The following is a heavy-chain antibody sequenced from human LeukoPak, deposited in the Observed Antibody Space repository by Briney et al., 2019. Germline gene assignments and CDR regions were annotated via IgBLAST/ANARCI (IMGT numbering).Heavy chain of an antibody. V-gene: IGHV3-30*18. CDR1: GFTFSSYG. J-gene: IGHJ6*02. CDR2: ISYDGSNK. CDR3: AKVSCSSTSCYISYYYYGMDD. Sequence: GGSLRLSCAASGFTFSSYGMHWVRQAPGKGLEWVAVISYDGSNKYYADSVKGRFTISRDNSKNTLYLQMNSLRAEDTAVYYCAKVSCSSTSCYISYYYYGMDDWGQGTTVTVS. D-gene: IGHD2-2*02.